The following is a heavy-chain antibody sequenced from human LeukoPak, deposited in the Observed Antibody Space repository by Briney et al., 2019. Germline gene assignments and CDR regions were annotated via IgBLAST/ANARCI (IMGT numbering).Heavy chain of an antibody. D-gene: IGHD3-22*01. CDR3: ARHVVAVGFDY. V-gene: IGHV3-20*04. J-gene: IGHJ4*02. CDR1: GFTFDDYG. Sequence: GGSLRLSCAASGFTFDDYGMSWVRQAPGKGLEWVSGTNWNGASTGYADSVKGRFTISRDNAKNSLYLQMNSLRAEDTAVYYCARHVVAVGFDYWGQGTLVTVSS. CDR2: TNWNGAST.